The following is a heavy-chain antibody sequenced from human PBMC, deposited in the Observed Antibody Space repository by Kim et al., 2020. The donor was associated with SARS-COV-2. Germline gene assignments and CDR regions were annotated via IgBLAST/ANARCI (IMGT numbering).Heavy chain of an antibody. D-gene: IGHD3-22*01. V-gene: IGHV3-15*01. CDR1: GFTFSNAW. CDR3: TTDPGDSSGYYYVDY. Sequence: GGSLRLSCAASGFTFSNAWMSWVRQAPGKGLEWVGRIKSKTDGGTTDYAAPVKGRFTISRDDSKNTLYLQMNSLKTEDTAVYYCTTDPGDSSGYYYVDYWGQGTLVTVSS. CDR2: IKSKTDGGTT. J-gene: IGHJ4*02.